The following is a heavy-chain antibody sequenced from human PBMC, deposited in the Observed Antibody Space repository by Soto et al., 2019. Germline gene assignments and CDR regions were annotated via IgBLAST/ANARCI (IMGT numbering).Heavy chain of an antibody. V-gene: IGHV3-21*02. CDR2: ISASGAYK. Sequence: EVRLVESGGSLVKPGGSLRVSCAASGFNFNTYSMNWVRQAPGKGLQWVSFISASGAYKYYADSVRGRFTISRDNAKKSVFLEMNSLTADDTAIYYCAGERSALPGARDAMYVWGQGTTVTVSS. CDR3: AGERSALPGARDAMYV. CDR1: GFNFNTYS. D-gene: IGHD1-26*01. J-gene: IGHJ6*02.